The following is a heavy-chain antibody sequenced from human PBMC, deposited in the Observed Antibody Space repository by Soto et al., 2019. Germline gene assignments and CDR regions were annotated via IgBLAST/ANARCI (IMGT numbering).Heavy chain of an antibody. J-gene: IGHJ6*02. D-gene: IGHD6-13*01. CDR2: IYPGDSDT. CDR1: GYSFTSYW. CDR3: ARLPNIAAAGTGYYGMDV. V-gene: IGHV5-51*01. Sequence: PGESLKISCKGSGYSFTSYWIGWVRQMPGKGLEWMGIIYPGDSDTRYSPSFQGQVTISADKSISTAYLQWSSLKASDTAMYYCARLPNIAAAGTGYYGMDVWGQGTTVTVS.